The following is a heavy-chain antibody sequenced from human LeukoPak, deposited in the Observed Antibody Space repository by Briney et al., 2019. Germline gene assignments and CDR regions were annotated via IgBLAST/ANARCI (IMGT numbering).Heavy chain of an antibody. CDR1: GGSISSYY. V-gene: IGHV4-59*01. CDR2: IYYSGST. Sequence: SETLSLTCTVSGGSISSYYWSWIRRPPGKGLEWIGYIYYSGSTKYNPSLKSRVTISVDTSRNQFSLRLSSVTATDTAVYYCARSLYNYMDVWGKGTTVTVSS. CDR3: ARSLYNYMDV. J-gene: IGHJ6*03.